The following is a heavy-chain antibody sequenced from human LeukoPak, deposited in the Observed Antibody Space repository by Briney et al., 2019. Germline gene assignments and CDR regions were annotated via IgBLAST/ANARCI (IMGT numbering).Heavy chain of an antibody. CDR2: IYNSRST. CDR3: ARDDYGVFDAFDV. J-gene: IGHJ3*01. CDR1: GGSISSHY. Sequence: SETLSLTCTVSGGSISSHYWSWIRQPPGKGLEWIGYIYNSRSTNYNPSLKSRVTISLDTSKNQFSLHLTSVTAADTAVYFCARDDYGVFDAFDVWGQGTVVTVSS. V-gene: IGHV4-59*08. D-gene: IGHD3-16*01.